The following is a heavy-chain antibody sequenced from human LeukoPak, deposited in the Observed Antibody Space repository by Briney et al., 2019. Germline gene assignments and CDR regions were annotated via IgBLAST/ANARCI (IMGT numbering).Heavy chain of an antibody. V-gene: IGHV4-61*02. Sequence: SETLSLTCIVSGGSLSSGSYYWSWIRQPAGKGLEWIGRIYTSGSTNYNPSLKSRVTISVDTSKDQFSLKLSSVTAADTAVYYCARVLSGSYATDWYFDLWGRGTLVTVSS. CDR1: GGSLSSGSYY. D-gene: IGHD1-26*01. CDR3: ARVLSGSYATDWYFDL. J-gene: IGHJ2*01. CDR2: IYTSGST.